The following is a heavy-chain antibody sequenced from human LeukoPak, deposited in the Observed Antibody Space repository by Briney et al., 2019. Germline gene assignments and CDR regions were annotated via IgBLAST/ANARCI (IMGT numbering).Heavy chain of an antibody. CDR1: GGSISSYH. V-gene: IGHV4-59*08. CDR2: IYSSGST. J-gene: IGHJ4*02. CDR3: ARLGYTSDWYKIDY. Sequence: PSETLSLTCTVSGGSISSYHWSWIRQPPGKGLEWIGYIYSSGSTNYNPSLGSRVTISVDASKNHFSLKLSSVTAADTAVYYCARLGYTSDWYKIDYWGQGTLVTVSS. D-gene: IGHD2-15*01.